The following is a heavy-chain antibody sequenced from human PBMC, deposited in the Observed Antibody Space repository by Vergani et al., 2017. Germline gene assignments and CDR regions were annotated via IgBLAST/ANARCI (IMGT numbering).Heavy chain of an antibody. CDR3: ARYGDWSFDL. J-gene: IGHJ2*01. CDR2: IYHSGST. V-gene: IGHV4-38-2*01. Sequence: QVQLQESGPGLVKPSETLSLTCAVSGYSISSGYYWGWIRQPPGKGLEWIWNIYHSGSTYYNPSLKSRVTISRDTSKNQFSLKLSSVTATDTAVYYCARYGDWSFDLWGRGTLVTVSS. D-gene: IGHD3-10*01. CDR1: GYSISSGYY.